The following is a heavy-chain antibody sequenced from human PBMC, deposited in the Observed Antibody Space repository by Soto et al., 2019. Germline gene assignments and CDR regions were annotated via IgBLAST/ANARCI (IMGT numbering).Heavy chain of an antibody. CDR2: IIDIGGST. CDR1: GFTFSSCA. J-gene: IGHJ5*02. Sequence: GGSLRLSCAASGFTFSSCAMGWVRQAPGKGLEWVSDIIDIGGSTYYADSVKGRFTISRDNAKNTVYLQMNSLRADDTAVYYCARDQTTGDWFDAWGQGALVTVSS. V-gene: IGHV3-23*01. D-gene: IGHD4-17*01. CDR3: ARDQTTGDWFDA.